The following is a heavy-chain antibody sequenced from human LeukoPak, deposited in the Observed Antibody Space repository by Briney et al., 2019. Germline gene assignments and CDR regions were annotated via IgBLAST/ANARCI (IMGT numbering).Heavy chain of an antibody. CDR3: ARSSGLYSGYDYSFDY. CDR2: FSSSSGTI. CDR1: GFTFSSYS. J-gene: IGHJ4*02. V-gene: IGHV3-48*01. Sequence: TGGSLRLSCAASGFTFSSYSMNWVRQAPGKGLEWVSYFSSSSGTIYYADSVKGRLTISRDNAKNSLYLQMNSLRAEDTAVYYCARSSGLYSGYDYSFDYWGQGTLVTVSS. D-gene: IGHD5-12*01.